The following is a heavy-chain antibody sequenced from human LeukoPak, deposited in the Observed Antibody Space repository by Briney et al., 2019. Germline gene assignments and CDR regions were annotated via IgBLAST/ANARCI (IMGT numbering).Heavy chain of an antibody. Sequence: GGSLRLSCAASGFTVSSNYMTWVRQTPGKGLEWVSVIYTGGDTYYADPVKGRFTISRDNSKNTLYLQMNSLRAEDTAVYYCAKDKTDGYKHYWGQGTLVTVSS. D-gene: IGHD5-24*01. CDR1: GFTVSSNY. J-gene: IGHJ4*02. CDR3: AKDKTDGYKHY. CDR2: IYTGGDT. V-gene: IGHV3-53*01.